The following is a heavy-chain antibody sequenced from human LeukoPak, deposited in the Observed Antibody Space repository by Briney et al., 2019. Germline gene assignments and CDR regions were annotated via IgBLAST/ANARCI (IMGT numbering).Heavy chain of an antibody. V-gene: IGHV1-2*02. D-gene: IGHD6-13*01. CDR3: ARWDGYSSSPDY. J-gene: IGHJ4*02. Sequence: ASVKVSCRASGYTFTGFYMHWVRQAPGQGLEWMGWINPHSADTGYAQKFLGRVTMTRDMSISTIYMELTRLRSDDTALYYCARWDGYSSSPDYWGQGILVTVSS. CDR2: INPHSADT. CDR1: GYTFTGFY.